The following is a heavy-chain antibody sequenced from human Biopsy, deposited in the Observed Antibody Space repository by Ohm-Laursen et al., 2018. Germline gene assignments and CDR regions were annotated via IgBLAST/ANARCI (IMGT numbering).Heavy chain of an antibody. CDR2: IIPIFGTA. J-gene: IGHJ4*02. D-gene: IGHD1-26*01. CDR3: ARDALGGGSYRFFY. CDR1: GGPFNNHA. Sequence: GASVKVSCKASGGPFNNHAFSWVRQAPGQGLEWMGGIIPIFGTANYAQKFQGRVTITADESTSTAYMELSSLRSDDTAVYYCARDALGGGSYRFFYWGQGSLVTVSS. V-gene: IGHV1-69*13.